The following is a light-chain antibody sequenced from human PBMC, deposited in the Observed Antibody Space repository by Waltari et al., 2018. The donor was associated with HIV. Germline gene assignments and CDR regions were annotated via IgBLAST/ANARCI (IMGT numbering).Light chain of an antibody. V-gene: IGLV2-8*01. J-gene: IGLJ2*01. CDR1: SSDPAVYNY. Sequence: QSALTQPPSASGSPGQSVTISCTGISSDPAVYNYVSWYQQHPGKAPKLIIYEVNRRPSGVPDRFSGSKAGNTASLTVSGLQAEDEAEYYCNSYGGNIKFTFGGGTKLTVL. CDR3: NSYGGNIKFT. CDR2: EVN.